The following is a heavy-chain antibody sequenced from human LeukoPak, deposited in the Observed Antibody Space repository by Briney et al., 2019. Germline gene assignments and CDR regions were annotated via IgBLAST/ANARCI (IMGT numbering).Heavy chain of an antibody. CDR3: AKGLNWFDP. CDR2: LSGSGSSV. Sequence: PGGSLRVSCVVSGFTFSNNGMSWVRQAPGKGLEWVSGLSGSGSSVYYADSVRGRLTISRDNSRNTLYLQLDSLRADDTAVYYCAKGLNWFDPWGQGTLVTVSS. CDR1: GFTFSNNG. V-gene: IGHV3-23*01. D-gene: IGHD2-8*01. J-gene: IGHJ5*02.